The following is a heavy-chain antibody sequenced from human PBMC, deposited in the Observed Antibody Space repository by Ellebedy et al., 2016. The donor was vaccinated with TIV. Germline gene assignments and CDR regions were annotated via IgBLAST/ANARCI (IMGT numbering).Heavy chain of an antibody. CDR2: ISHTGTRT. D-gene: IGHD6-19*01. CDR3: TKGRGGGSDSSAPRYYFDS. V-gene: IGHV3-23*01. J-gene: IGHJ4*02. CDR1: GFSFGIYA. Sequence: PGGSLRLSCVPSGFSFGIYALSGVRQAPGKGLELVSTISHTGTRTYYANSVEGRFIISRDSSKRTLYLQMNSLRAEDTAVYYCTKGRGGGSDSSAPRYYFDSWGLGTLVTVSS.